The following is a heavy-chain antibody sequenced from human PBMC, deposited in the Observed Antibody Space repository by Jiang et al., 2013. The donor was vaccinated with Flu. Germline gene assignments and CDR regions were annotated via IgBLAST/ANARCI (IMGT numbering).Heavy chain of an antibody. V-gene: IGHV1-24*01. Sequence: SGAEVKKPGASVKVSCKVSGYTLTELSMHWVRQAPGKGLEWMGGFDPEDGETIYAQKFQGRVTMTEDTSTDTAYMELSSLRSEDTAVYYCATGGEVIAVAGTRSFSQYYFDYWGQGTLVTVSS. CDR1: GYTLTELS. CDR2: FDPEDGET. J-gene: IGHJ4*02. CDR3: ATGGEVIAVAGTRSFSQYYFDY. D-gene: IGHD6-19*01.